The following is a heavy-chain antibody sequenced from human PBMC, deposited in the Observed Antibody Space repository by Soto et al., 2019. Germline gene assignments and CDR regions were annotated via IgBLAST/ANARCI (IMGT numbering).Heavy chain of an antibody. CDR3: ARGATIFGVAHYGMDV. V-gene: IGHV1-2*02. D-gene: IGHD3-3*01. CDR2: INPNSGGT. Sequence: ASVKVSCKASGYTFTGYYMHWVRQAPGQGLEWMGWINPNSGGTSYAQKFQGRVTMTRDTSISTAYMELSRLRSDDTAVYYCARGATIFGVAHYGMDVWGQGTTVTVS. CDR1: GYTFTGYY. J-gene: IGHJ6*02.